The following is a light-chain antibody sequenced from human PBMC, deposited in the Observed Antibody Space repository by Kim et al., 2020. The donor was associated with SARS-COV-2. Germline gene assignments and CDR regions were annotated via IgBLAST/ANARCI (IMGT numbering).Light chain of an antibody. Sequence: GSPGERATLSCRASQSLGTMLAWYQQKPGQAPRLLIYDASTRATGIPARFSGSGSGTEFTLTISSLQSEDSAVYFCQQYSSWPLTFGGGTKVDIK. CDR1: QSLGTM. CDR3: QQYSSWPLT. V-gene: IGKV3-15*01. J-gene: IGKJ4*01. CDR2: DAS.